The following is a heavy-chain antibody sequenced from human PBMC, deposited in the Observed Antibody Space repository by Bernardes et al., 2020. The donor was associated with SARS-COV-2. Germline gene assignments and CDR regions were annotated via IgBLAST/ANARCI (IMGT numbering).Heavy chain of an antibody. CDR2: IYYSGRT. CDR1: GGSISSSTSYY. D-gene: IGHD3-10*01. V-gene: IGHV4-39*01. CDR3: ASSRRGLYSWFDP. J-gene: IGHJ5*02. Sequence: SETLSVTCTVSGGSISSSTSYYWGWIRQPPGKGLEWIGSIYYSGRTSYNPSLKSRVTISVDTSKNQFSLKLSSVTAADTAVYYCASSRRGLYSWFDPWGQGALVTVSS.